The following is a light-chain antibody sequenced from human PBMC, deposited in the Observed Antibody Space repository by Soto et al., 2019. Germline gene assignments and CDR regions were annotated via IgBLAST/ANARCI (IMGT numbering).Light chain of an antibody. CDR2: DVS. CDR1: HDITNF. Sequence: DIQMTQSPSSLSVSVGDRVTITCQASHDITNFLNWYQQKPGKAPNLLIYDVSKLETGVPSRFSGSGSGTDFTLTISSLQPEDIATYFCQQYDDPPITFGQGTRLEI. CDR3: QQYDDPPIT. V-gene: IGKV1-33*01. J-gene: IGKJ5*01.